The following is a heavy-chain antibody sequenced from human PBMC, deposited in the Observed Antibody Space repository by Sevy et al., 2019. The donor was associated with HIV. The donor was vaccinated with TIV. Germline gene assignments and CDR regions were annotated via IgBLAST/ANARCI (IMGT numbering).Heavy chain of an antibody. V-gene: IGHV3-23*01. CDR2: ISGSGGST. CDR3: AKAPFLRYYHGSGSYYNANYFDY. CDR1: GFTFSSYA. D-gene: IGHD3-10*01. Sequence: GGSLRLSCAASGFTFSSYAMSWVRQAPGKGLEWVSAISGSGGSTYYADSVKGRFTISRDNSKNTLYLQMNSLRAEDTAVYYCAKAPFLRYYHGSGSYYNANYFDYWGQGTLVTVSS. J-gene: IGHJ4*02.